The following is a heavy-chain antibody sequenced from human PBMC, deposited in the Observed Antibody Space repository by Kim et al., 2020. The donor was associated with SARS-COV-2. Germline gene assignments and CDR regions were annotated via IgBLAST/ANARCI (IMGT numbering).Heavy chain of an antibody. V-gene: IGHV3-7*03. CDR3: ARVGIFGVVKDY. CDR2: IKQDGSEK. D-gene: IGHD3-3*01. CDR1: GFTFSSYW. Sequence: GSLRLSCAASGFTFSSYWMRWVRQAPGKGLEWVANIKQDGSEKYYVDSVKGRFTISRDNAKNSLYLQMNSLRAEDTAVYYCARVGIFGVVKDYWGQGTLVTVSS. J-gene: IGHJ4*02.